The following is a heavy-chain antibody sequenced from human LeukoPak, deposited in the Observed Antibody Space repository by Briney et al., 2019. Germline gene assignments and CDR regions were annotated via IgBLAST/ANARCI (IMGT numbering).Heavy chain of an antibody. V-gene: IGHV3-9*01. CDR1: GFTFDDYV. D-gene: IGHD5-12*01. CDR3: ARLSGYAAFDY. CDR2: ITWNSDTI. J-gene: IGHJ4*02. Sequence: GRSLRLSCAASGFTFDDYVMHWVRQAPGKGLEWVSGITWNSDTIAYADSVKGRFTISRDNAKNTLYLQMNSLRAEDTAVYYCARLSGYAAFDYWGQGTLVTVSS.